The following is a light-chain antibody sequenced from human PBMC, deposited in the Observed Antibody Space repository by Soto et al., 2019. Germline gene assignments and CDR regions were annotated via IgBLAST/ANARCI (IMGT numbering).Light chain of an antibody. V-gene: IGKV3-15*01. CDR1: QSVSSN. Sequence: EIVMTQSPSTLSVSPGERATLSCRASQSVSSNLAWYQQKPGQAPRLLIYEASTRATGIPARFSGSGSGTEFTLTISSLQSHDVAVYYCQQDNNWSPITFGQGTRLEIK. CDR2: EAS. J-gene: IGKJ5*01. CDR3: QQDNNWSPIT.